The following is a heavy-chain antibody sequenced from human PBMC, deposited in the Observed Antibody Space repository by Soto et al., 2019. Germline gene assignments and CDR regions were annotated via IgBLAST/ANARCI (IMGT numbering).Heavy chain of an antibody. V-gene: IGHV3-23*01. CDR2: ISDDSSRT. Sequence: EVQLLESGGGLVQPGGSLRLSCAASGFSFSTFEMSWVRQAPGRGLEWVSFISDDSSRTYYADAVKGRFTISRDNXXXXXXXXXXXXXXXXXXXXXXXXXXWLDFWGQGTLVTVSS. CDR3: XXXXWLDF. CDR1: GFSFSTFE. J-gene: IGHJ5*01.